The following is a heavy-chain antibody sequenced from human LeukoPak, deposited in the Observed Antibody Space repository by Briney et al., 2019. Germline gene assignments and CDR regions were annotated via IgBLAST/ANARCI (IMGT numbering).Heavy chain of an antibody. V-gene: IGHV3-23*01. CDR1: GFTFSTYA. D-gene: IGHD2-21*01. Sequence: GGSLRLSCVASGFTFSTYAMSWVRQAPGKGLEWVSVIRGSGGGTYYADSVKGRFTISRDNSKNTVYLQMNSLRAEDTAVYYCVKARMPHCGTDCLESWGQGTLVTVSS. J-gene: IGHJ4*02. CDR3: VKARMPHCGTDCLES. CDR2: IRGSGGGT.